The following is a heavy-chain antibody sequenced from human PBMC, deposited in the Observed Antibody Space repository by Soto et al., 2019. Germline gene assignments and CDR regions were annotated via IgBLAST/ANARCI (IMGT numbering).Heavy chain of an antibody. Sequence: QVQLVQSGAEVKKPGASVKVSCQASGYTFTSYGITWVRHAPGQGLERMGWISAYNGNTNYAQTLQGRVTMTTNTSSSTAYTELRSLRSDEAAVYYCAADHIQQPLVEYFDYWGQGTLVTVSS. V-gene: IGHV1-18*01. CDR2: ISAYNGNT. CDR1: GYTFTSYG. CDR3: AADHIQQPLVEYFDY. D-gene: IGHD6-25*01. J-gene: IGHJ4*02.